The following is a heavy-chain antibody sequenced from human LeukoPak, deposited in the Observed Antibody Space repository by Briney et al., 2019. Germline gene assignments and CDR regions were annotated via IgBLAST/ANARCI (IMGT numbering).Heavy chain of an antibody. Sequence: GGSLRLSCAASGFIFSDYYMGWIRQAPGEGLEWVSSISTGSTYTNYADSVKGRFTISRVNAKNSLYLEMKSLRAEDTAVYYCARDRSMDVWGQGTSVTVSS. CDR2: ISTGSTYT. CDR1: GFIFSDYY. V-gene: IGHV3-11*06. J-gene: IGHJ6*02. CDR3: ARDRSMDV. D-gene: IGHD6-13*01.